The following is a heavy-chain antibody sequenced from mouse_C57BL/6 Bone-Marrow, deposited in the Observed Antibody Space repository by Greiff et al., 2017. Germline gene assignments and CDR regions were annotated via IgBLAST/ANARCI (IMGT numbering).Heavy chain of an antibody. J-gene: IGHJ4*01. V-gene: IGHV2-2*01. CDR1: GFSLTSYG. CDR2: IWSGGST. Sequence: QVQLQQSGPGLVQPSQSLSITCTVSGFSLTSYGVHWVRQSPGKGLEWLGVIWSGGSTDNNAAFISRLSIRKDNSTSQVFFKMNSLQADDTAIYYCASFTTVVARDYWGQGTSVTVSS. D-gene: IGHD1-1*01. CDR3: ASFTTVVARDY.